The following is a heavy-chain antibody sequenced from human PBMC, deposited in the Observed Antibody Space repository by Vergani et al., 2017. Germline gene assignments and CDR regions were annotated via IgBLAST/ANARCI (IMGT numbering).Heavy chain of an antibody. D-gene: IGHD2-21*02. CDR2: VYTSGMT. V-gene: IGHV4-61*02. CDR1: GGSINTGAYY. J-gene: IGHJ2*01. Sequence: QVQLQESGPRLVRPSQTLSLTCTVSGGSINTGAYYWSWIRQPAGKGLEWIGRVYTSGMTNYNPSLKSRVTILVDRSKSQLSLKLTSVTAGDTAVYFCARVGHLVAVTGEGPSLDRWGRGTLVTVSS. CDR3: ARVGHLVAVTGEGPSLDR.